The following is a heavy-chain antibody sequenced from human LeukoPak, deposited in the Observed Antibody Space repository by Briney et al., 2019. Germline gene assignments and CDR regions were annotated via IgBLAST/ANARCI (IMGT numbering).Heavy chain of an antibody. CDR2: INSDGSST. CDR3: TTVFVGDEYSSSGY. D-gene: IGHD6-13*01. CDR1: GFTFSRYY. V-gene: IGHV3-74*01. J-gene: IGHJ4*02. Sequence: GASLRLSCAASGFTFSRYYMHWVRQAPGKGLVWVSRINSDGSSTTYADSVKGRFTISRDNAKNTLYLQMNSLKVEDTAVYYCTTVFVGDEYSSSGYWGQGTPVTVSS.